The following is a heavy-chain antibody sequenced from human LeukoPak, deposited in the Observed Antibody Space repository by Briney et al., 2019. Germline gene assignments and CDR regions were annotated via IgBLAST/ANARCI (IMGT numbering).Heavy chain of an antibody. CDR2: INHSGST. J-gene: IGHJ1*01. V-gene: IGHV4-34*01. CDR3: AHSSGYRQH. D-gene: IGHD3-22*01. Sequence: SETLSLTCGVYGGSFSDYYCSWLRQPPGKGLEWIGEINHSGSTNYNPSLKSRVTISVDMSKNQFSLKLSSVTAADTAVYYCAHSSGYRQHWGQGTLVTVSS. CDR1: GGSFSDYY.